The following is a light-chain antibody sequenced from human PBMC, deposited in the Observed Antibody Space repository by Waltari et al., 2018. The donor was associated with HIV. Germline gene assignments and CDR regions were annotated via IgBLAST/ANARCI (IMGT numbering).Light chain of an antibody. Sequence: DIVLTQSPDSLAVSLGGKATINCKSSQSLLRSSNNLNYLAWYQKKPRQPPRLLIPWASSRESGVPDRFSGSGSGTDFTLTISNLQAEDVAIYYCQQYSSVPVTFGGGT. CDR1: QSLLRSSNNLNY. CDR3: QQYSSVPVT. J-gene: IGKJ4*01. CDR2: WAS. V-gene: IGKV4-1*01.